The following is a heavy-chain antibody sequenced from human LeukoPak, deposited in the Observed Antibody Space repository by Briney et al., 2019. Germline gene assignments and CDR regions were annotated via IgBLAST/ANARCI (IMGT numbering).Heavy chain of an antibody. CDR3: ARGPSGYHNT. CDR1: GFTFSSYS. V-gene: IGHV3-21*01. D-gene: IGHD5-12*01. CDR2: ISSSSSYI. J-gene: IGHJ4*02. Sequence: GGSLRLSCAASGFTFSSYSMNWVRQAPGKGLEWVSSISSSSSYIYYADSVKGRFTISRDNARNSLYLQMNSLRAEDTAVYYCARGPSGYHNTGGQGTLVTVSS.